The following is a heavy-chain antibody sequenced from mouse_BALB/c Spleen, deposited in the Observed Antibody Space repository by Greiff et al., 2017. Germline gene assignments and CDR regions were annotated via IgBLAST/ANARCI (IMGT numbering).Heavy chain of an antibody. CDR1: GYSITSDYA. CDR3: ARSGIYYGSWFAY. CDR2: ISYSGST. D-gene: IGHD1-1*01. J-gene: IGHJ3*01. Sequence: EVHLVESGPGLVKPSQSLSLTCTVTGYSITSDYAWNWIRQFPGNKLEWMGYISYSGSTSYNPSLKSRISITRDTSKNQFFLQLNSVTTEDTATYYCARSGIYYGSWFAYWGQGTLVTVSA. V-gene: IGHV3-2*02.